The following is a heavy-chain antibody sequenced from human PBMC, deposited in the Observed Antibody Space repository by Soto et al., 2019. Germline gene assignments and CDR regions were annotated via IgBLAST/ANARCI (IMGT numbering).Heavy chain of an antibody. CDR3: ANKAGSLHY. V-gene: IGHV3-7*05. D-gene: IGHD1-26*01. CDR1: GFTFSSYW. Sequence: GGSLRLSCAASGFTFSSYWMYWVRQAPGKGLQWVGNIKPDGSDKYYVDSVKGRFTISRDNAKNSVYLQMNSLRAEDTAVYYCANKAGSLHYWGQGTLVTVSS. J-gene: IGHJ4*02. CDR2: IKPDGSDK.